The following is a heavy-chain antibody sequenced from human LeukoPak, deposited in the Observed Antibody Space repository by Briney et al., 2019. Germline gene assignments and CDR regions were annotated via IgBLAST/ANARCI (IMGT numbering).Heavy chain of an antibody. CDR1: GGSFSGYY. CDR3: AGGNSGSYYFCLDY. V-gene: IGHV4-59*10. J-gene: IGHJ4*02. CDR2: ISSSGST. Sequence: PSETLSLTCAVYGGSFSGYYWSWIRQPAGKGLEWIGRISSSGSTNYNPSLKSRVTISVDTSKNQFSLKLSSVTAADTAVYYCAGGNSGSYYFCLDYWGQGTLVTVSS. D-gene: IGHD1-26*01.